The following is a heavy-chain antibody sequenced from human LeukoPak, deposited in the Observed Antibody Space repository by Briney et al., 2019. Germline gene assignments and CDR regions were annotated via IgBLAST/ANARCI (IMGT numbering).Heavy chain of an antibody. CDR3: ARDRTPYGGNFRFDY. CDR1: GFTFSSYS. Sequence: GGSLRLSCAASGFTFSSYSMNWVRQAPGKGLEWVSSISSSSSYIYYADSVKGRFTTSRDNAKNSLYLQMNSLRAEDTAVYYCARDRTPYGGNFRFDYWGQGTLVTVSS. D-gene: IGHD4-23*01. J-gene: IGHJ4*02. CDR2: ISSSSSYI. V-gene: IGHV3-21*01.